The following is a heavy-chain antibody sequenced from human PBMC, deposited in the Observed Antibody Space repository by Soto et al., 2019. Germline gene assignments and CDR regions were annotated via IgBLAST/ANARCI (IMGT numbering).Heavy chain of an antibody. CDR2: IIPIFGTA. V-gene: IGHV1-69*05. Sequence: QVQLVQSGAEVKKPGSSVKVSCKASGGTFSSYAISWVRQAPGQGLEWMGGIIPIFGTASYAQKFQGRVTINXXDXKXXAYMEQSSLRCEDTAVYYGAREVQDGYNPKYYFDYWGQGTLVTVSS. CDR1: GGTFSSYA. D-gene: IGHD5-12*01. CDR3: AREVQDGYNPKYYFDY. J-gene: IGHJ4*02.